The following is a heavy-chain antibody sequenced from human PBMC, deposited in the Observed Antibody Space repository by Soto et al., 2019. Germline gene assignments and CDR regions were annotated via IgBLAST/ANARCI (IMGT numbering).Heavy chain of an antibody. D-gene: IGHD2-2*01. CDR3: ARVGKIYCSSTSYYETVYYYYYYGMDV. CDR1: GGSISSYY. V-gene: IGHV4-59*12. J-gene: IGHJ6*02. Sequence: PSETLSLTCTVSGGSISSYYWSWIRQPPGKGLEWIGYIYYSGSTNYNPSLKSRVTISVDTSKNQFSLKLSSVTAADTAVYYCARVGKIYCSSTSYYETVYYYYYYGMDVWGQGTTVTVSS. CDR2: IYYSGST.